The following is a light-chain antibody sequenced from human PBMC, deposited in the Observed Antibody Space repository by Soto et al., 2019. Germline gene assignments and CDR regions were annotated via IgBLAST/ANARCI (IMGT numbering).Light chain of an antibody. CDR1: SSDVGGYNY. CDR3: SSYAGSNILV. Sequence: QSALTQPPSASGSPGQSVTISCTGTSSDVGGYNYVSWYQQHPGKAPKLMIYEVSKRPSGVPDRFSGSKSGNTASLTVSGLLAEDEADYYCSSYAGSNILVFGGGTKLTV. CDR2: EVS. V-gene: IGLV2-8*01. J-gene: IGLJ2*01.